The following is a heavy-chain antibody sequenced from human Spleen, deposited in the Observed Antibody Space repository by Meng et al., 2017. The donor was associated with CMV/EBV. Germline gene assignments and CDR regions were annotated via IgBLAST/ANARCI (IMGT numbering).Heavy chain of an antibody. V-gene: IGHV1-18*01. CDR3: VGGVGWFDP. CDR1: DHTFPNYG. Sequence: KLSCKASDHTFPNYGVGWVRQAPGQGLEWLGWISTSNVNTNYAQNFQGRVTMTKDTSTTTAYMELRNLTSDDTAVYYCVGGVGWFDPWGQGTLVTVSS. D-gene: IGHD3-16*01. CDR2: ISTSNVNT. J-gene: IGHJ5*02.